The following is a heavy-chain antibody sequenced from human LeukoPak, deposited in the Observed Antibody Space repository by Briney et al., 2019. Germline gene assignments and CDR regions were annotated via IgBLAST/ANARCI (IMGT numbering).Heavy chain of an antibody. J-gene: IGHJ3*02. CDR1: GGSISSYY. CDR2: IYYSGST. V-gene: IGHV4-59*08. D-gene: IGHD3-10*01. CDR3: ARRTHRIIWFGESNDAFDI. Sequence: PSETLSLTCTVSGGSISSYYWSWIRQPPGKGLEWIGYIYYSGSTNYNPSLKSRVTISVDTSKNQFSLKLSSVTAADTAVYYCARRTHRIIWFGESNDAFDIWGQGTMVTVSS.